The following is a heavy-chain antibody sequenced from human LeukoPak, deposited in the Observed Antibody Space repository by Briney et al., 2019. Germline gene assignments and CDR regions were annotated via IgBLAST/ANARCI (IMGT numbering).Heavy chain of an antibody. CDR3: AKEDLYTGMDV. V-gene: IGHV3-23*01. CDR1: GLTFSGYA. D-gene: IGHD4-11*01. J-gene: IGHJ6*04. CDR2: ISDSGGFT. Sequence: PGGSLRLSCAASGLTFSGYAMSWVRQSPGKGLKWVSAISDSGGFTYYADSVKGRFTISRDNSKNTVYLQMNSLRAEDTAVYYCAKEDLYTGMDVWGKGTTVTVSS.